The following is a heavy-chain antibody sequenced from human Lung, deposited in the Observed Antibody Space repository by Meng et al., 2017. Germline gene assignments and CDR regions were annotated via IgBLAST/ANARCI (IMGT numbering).Heavy chain of an antibody. V-gene: IGHV1-2*06. CDR2: INPKSGDT. D-gene: IGHD6-13*01. J-gene: IGHJ4*02. Sequence: QVQCVQVGADVKKPGASVKVSCKASGNPSPDYCIHWVRRAPGQGLEWMGRINPKSGDTHYAQRFQGRVTMTGDTSISTAYMELSGLRSDDTAMYYCARDEDISAAGKLFGDYWGQGTLVTVSS. CDR3: ARDEDISAAGKLFGDY. CDR1: GNPSPDYC.